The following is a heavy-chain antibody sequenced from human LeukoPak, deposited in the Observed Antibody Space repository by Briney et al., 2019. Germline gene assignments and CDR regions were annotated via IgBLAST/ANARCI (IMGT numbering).Heavy chain of an antibody. CDR3: TRVLYSSGWYGDHY. CDR1: GFTFSSYS. Sequence: GGSLRLSCAASGFTFSSYSMNWVRQAPGKGLEWVSYISSSSSTIYYADSVKGRFTISRDNAKNSLYLQMNSLRAEDTAVYYGTRVLYSSGWYGDHYWGQGTLVTVSS. D-gene: IGHD6-19*01. V-gene: IGHV3-48*01. CDR2: ISSSSSTI. J-gene: IGHJ4*02.